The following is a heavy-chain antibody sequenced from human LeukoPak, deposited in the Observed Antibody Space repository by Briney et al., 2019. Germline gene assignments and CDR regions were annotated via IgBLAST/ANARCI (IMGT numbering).Heavy chain of an antibody. CDR1: GFTFSSYG. CDR2: ISYDGSNK. V-gene: IGHV3-30*03. Sequence: GRSLRLFCAASGFTFSSYGMHWVRQAPGKGLEWVALISYDGSNKDYADSVKGRFTISRDNSKNTLYLQMNSLRPEDTAVYYCARWRTGTIFDYWGQGTLVIVSS. J-gene: IGHJ4*02. D-gene: IGHD1-7*01. CDR3: ARWRTGTIFDY.